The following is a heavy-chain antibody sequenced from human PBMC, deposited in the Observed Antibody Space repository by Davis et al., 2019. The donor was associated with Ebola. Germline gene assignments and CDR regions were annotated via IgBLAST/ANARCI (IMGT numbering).Heavy chain of an antibody. CDR2: IYSGGST. J-gene: IGHJ6*02. V-gene: IGHV3-66*01. Sequence: GGSLRLSCAASGFTFRNAWMSWVRQAPGKGLEWVSVIYSGGSTYYADSVKGRFTISRDNSKNTLYLQMNSLRAEDTAVYYCARVGYCSSTSCSPYGMDVWGQGTTVTVSS. CDR3: ARVGYCSSTSCSPYGMDV. CDR1: GFTFRNAW. D-gene: IGHD2-2*03.